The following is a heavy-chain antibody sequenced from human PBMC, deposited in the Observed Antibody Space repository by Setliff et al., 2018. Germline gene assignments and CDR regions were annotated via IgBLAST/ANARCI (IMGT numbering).Heavy chain of an antibody. D-gene: IGHD2-8*01. V-gene: IGHV3-30*02. CDR3: AKVKKPLIRGSGFNY. CDR2: IRFDGTYT. J-gene: IGHJ4*02. CDR1: GFTFSTYG. Sequence: PGGSLRLSCAASGFTFSTYGMHWVRQAPGKGLDWVAFIRFDGTYTQYSDSVKGRLTISRDNSKNTLYLQITSLRPEDTGIYYCAKVKKPLIRGSGFNYWGRGTLVTVSS.